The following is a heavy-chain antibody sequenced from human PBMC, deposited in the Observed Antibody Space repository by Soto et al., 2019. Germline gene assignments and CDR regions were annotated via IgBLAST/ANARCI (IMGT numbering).Heavy chain of an antibody. J-gene: IGHJ4*02. D-gene: IGHD3-22*01. Sequence: GSLRLSCAASGFTFSSYAMHWVRQAPGKGLEWVAVISYDGSNKYYADSVKGRFTISRDNSKNTLYLQMNSLRAEDTAVYYCARGLDYDSSGYPPFDYWGQGTLVTVSS. CDR1: GFTFSSYA. V-gene: IGHV3-30-3*01. CDR3: ARGLDYDSSGYPPFDY. CDR2: ISYDGSNK.